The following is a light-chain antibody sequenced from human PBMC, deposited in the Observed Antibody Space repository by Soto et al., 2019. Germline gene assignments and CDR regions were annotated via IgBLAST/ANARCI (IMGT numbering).Light chain of an antibody. V-gene: IGKV3-20*01. Sequence: EIVLTQSPDTLSLSPGERATLSCRASQSIRSERLAWYQQKPGQAPRLVIFGASNRASGMPERFSGSGSGTDFTLTISRVEPEDFAVYYCQEYDASPITFGLGTRLEIK. CDR2: GAS. J-gene: IGKJ5*01. CDR3: QEYDASPIT. CDR1: QSIRSER.